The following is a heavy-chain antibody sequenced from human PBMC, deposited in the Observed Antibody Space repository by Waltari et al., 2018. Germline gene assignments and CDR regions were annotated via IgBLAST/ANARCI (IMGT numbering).Heavy chain of an antibody. Sequence: EVQLVQSGAEVKKPGATVKISCKASGYTFTDYYMHWVQQAPGKGLEWMGRVDPEDGETIYAEKFQGRVTITADTSTDTAYMELSSLRSEDTAVYYCATERRITIFGVVIYFDYWGQGTLVTVSS. V-gene: IGHV1-69-2*01. CDR3: ATERRITIFGVVIYFDY. J-gene: IGHJ4*02. CDR2: VDPEDGET. CDR1: GYTFTDYY. D-gene: IGHD3-3*01.